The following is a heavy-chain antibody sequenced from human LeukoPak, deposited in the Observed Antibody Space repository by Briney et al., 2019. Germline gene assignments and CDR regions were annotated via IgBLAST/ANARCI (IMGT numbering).Heavy chain of an antibody. CDR1: GFTFDDYA. D-gene: IGHD3-16*02. Sequence: AGGSLRLSCAASGFTFDDYAIHWVRQAPGKGLEWVSLISEDGGSTYYADSVKGRFTISRDNSKNSLYLQMNSLRTEDAALYYCAKDLYDYVWGSYRYAFDYWGQGTLVTVSS. V-gene: IGHV3-43*02. CDR2: ISEDGGST. J-gene: IGHJ4*02. CDR3: AKDLYDYVWGSYRYAFDY.